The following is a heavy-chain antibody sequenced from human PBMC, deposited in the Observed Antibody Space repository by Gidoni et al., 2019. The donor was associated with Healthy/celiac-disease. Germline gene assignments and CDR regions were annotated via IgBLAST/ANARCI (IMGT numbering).Heavy chain of an antibody. CDR2: ISSSSSTI. CDR3: ASHPESGTTYHPDY. Sequence: EVQLVESGGGLVQPGGSLSRSCAASGFTFGSYSMNWVRQAPGKGLEWVSYISSSSSTIYYADSVKGRFTISRDNAKNSLYLQMNSLRAEDTAVYYCASHPESGTTYHPDYWGQGTLVTVSS. V-gene: IGHV3-48*01. J-gene: IGHJ4*02. CDR1: GFTFGSYS. D-gene: IGHD1-7*01.